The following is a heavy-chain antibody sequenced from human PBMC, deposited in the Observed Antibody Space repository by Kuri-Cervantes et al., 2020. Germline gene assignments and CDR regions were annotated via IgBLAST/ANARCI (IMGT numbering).Heavy chain of an antibody. CDR1: GFTFSDYY. Sequence: GESLKISCAASGFTFSDYYMSWIRQAPGKGLEWVAVIWYDGSYKYYADSVKGRFTISRDNSKNTLYLQMNSLRAEDTAVYYCARDWGQTVVVPAAMFSHNWFDPWGQGTLVTVSS. J-gene: IGHJ5*02. CDR2: IWYDGSYK. CDR3: ARDWGQTVVVPAAMFSHNWFDP. V-gene: IGHV3-33*08. D-gene: IGHD2-2*01.